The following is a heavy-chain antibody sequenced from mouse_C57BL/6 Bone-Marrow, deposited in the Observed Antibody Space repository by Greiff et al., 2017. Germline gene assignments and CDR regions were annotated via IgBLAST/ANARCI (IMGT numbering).Heavy chain of an antibody. V-gene: IGHV3-6*01. Sequence: EESGPGLVKPSQSLSLTCSVTGYSITSGYYWNWIRQFPGNKLEWMGYISYDGSNNYNPSLKNRISITRDTSKNQFFLKLNSVTTEDTATYYCARGEGLLWFSWFAYWGQGTLVTVSA. CDR3: ARGEGLLWFSWFAY. J-gene: IGHJ3*01. CDR1: GYSITSGYY. D-gene: IGHD2-2*01. CDR2: ISYDGSN.